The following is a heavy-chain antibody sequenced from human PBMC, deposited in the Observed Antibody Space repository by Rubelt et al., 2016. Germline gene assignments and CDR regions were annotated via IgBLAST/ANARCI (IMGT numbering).Heavy chain of an antibody. CDR1: GFTFINAW. D-gene: IGHD3-22*01. CDR3: ARVVAFGYYVEYYDY. V-gene: IGHV3-74*02. J-gene: IGHJ4*02. Sequence: EVQLVESGGALVKPDESLRLSCAASGFTFINAWMNWVRQAPGKGLVWVSRINSDGSSTNYADSVKGRFTISRDSAKNTLNLQMSSLRAEDTAVYYCARVVAFGYYVEYYDYWGQGTLVTVSS. CDR2: INSDGSST.